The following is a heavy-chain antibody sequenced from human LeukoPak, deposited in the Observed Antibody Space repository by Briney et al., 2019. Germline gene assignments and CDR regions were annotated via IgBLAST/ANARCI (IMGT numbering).Heavy chain of an antibody. Sequence: SETLSLTCSVSGGSISSYYWGWIRQPPGMALEWIGCFYNSGSTNYNPSLKSRATTSVDTSKNQLTLRLSSVTAADTAVYYCASTQQWLAFDYWGQGILVTVFS. V-gene: IGHV4-59*01. CDR3: ASTQQWLAFDY. CDR1: GGSISSYY. J-gene: IGHJ4*02. D-gene: IGHD6-19*01. CDR2: FYNSGST.